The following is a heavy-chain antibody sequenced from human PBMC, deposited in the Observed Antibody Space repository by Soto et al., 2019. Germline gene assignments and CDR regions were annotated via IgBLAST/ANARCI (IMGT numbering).Heavy chain of an antibody. Sequence: ASVKVSCKASGYTFTSYGISWVRQAPGQGLEWMGWISAYDGNTNYAQKLQGRVTMTTDTSTSTAYMKLRSLRSDDTAVYYCARDIAVAGTEYFDYWGQGTLVTVSS. CDR3: ARDIAVAGTEYFDY. V-gene: IGHV1-18*01. CDR2: ISAYDGNT. D-gene: IGHD6-19*01. CDR1: GYTFTSYG. J-gene: IGHJ4*02.